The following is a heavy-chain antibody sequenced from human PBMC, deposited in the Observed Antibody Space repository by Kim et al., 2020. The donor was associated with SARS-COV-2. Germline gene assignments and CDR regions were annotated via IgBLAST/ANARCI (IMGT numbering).Heavy chain of an antibody. CDR3: ARANRITMVRGVIVYGMDV. V-gene: IGHV3-13*01. Sequence: GGSLRLSCAASGFTFSSYDMHWVRQATGKGLEWVSAIGTASDTYYPGSVKGRFTISRENAKNSLYLQMNSLRAGDTAVYYCARANRITMVRGVIVYGMDVWGQGTTVTVSS. CDR2: IGTASDT. CDR1: GFTFSSYD. J-gene: IGHJ6*02. D-gene: IGHD3-10*01.